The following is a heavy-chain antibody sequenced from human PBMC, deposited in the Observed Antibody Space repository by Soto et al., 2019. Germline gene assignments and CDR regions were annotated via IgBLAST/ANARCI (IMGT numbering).Heavy chain of an antibody. CDR2: MSSSGSTI. J-gene: IGHJ6*02. CDR1: GFTFSDYY. CDR3: AGGGSHYYGMDV. Sequence: GGSLRLSCAASGFTFSDYYMSWIRQAPGKGLEWVSYMSSSGSTIYHADSVKGRFTISRDNAKNSLYLHMNSLGAGDTAVYYCAGGGSHYYGMDVWGQGTTVTVSS. V-gene: IGHV3-11*01.